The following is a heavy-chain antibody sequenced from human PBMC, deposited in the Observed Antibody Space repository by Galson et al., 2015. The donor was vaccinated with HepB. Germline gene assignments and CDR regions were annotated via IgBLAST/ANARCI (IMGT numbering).Heavy chain of an antibody. V-gene: IGHV1-3*01. Sequence: SVKVSCKASGYTFTSYAMHWVRQAPGQRLEWMGWINAGNGNTKYSQKFQGRVTITRDTSASTAYMELSSLRSEDTAVHYCARVGSSWYAYFDYWGQGTLVTVSS. D-gene: IGHD6-13*01. CDR1: GYTFTSYA. J-gene: IGHJ4*02. CDR3: ARVGSSWYAYFDY. CDR2: INAGNGNT.